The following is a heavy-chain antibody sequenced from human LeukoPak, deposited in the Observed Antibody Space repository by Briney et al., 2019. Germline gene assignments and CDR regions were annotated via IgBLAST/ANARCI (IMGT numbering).Heavy chain of an antibody. CDR1: GFTFSSYA. J-gene: IGHJ4*02. V-gene: IGHV3-30*04. D-gene: IGHD1-1*01. Sequence: GGSLRLSCAASGFTFSSYAMHWVRQAPGKGLEWVAVISYDGSNKYYADSVMGRFTISRDNSKNTLYLQMDSLRAEDTAVYYCAKAGTTADFDYWGQGTLVTVSS. CDR3: AKAGTTADFDY. CDR2: ISYDGSNK.